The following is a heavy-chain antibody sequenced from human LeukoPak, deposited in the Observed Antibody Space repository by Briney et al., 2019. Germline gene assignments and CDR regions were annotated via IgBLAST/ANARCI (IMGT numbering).Heavy chain of an antibody. CDR2: ISGRGNTI. Sequence: GGSLRLSCAASGFSFSSYTMNWARQAPGKGLEWLSFISGRGNTIYYADSVKGRFTISRDNAKNSLYLQMNSLRAEDTAVYYCARGGFCTGTSCSPSAPAPYYYYGMDVWGQGTTVTVSS. J-gene: IGHJ6*02. D-gene: IGHD2-2*01. CDR1: GFSFSSYT. CDR3: ARGGFCTGTSCSPSAPAPYYYYGMDV. V-gene: IGHV3-48*04.